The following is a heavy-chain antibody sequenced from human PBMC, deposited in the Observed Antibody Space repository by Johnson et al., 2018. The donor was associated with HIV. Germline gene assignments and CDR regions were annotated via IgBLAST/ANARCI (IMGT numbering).Heavy chain of an antibody. CDR2: ISGSGGST. J-gene: IGHJ3*02. CDR3: AKDPPPNYNFWSGYPRSDAFDI. Sequence: EVQLVESGGGLVQPGGSLRLSCAASGFTFSSYAMSWVRQAPGKGLEWVSAISGSGGSTYYADSVKGRFTISRANSKNTLYLQMNSLRAEDTAVYYCAKDPPPNYNFWSGYPRSDAFDIWGQGTMVTVSS. CDR1: GFTFSSYA. D-gene: IGHD3-3*01. V-gene: IGHV3-23*04.